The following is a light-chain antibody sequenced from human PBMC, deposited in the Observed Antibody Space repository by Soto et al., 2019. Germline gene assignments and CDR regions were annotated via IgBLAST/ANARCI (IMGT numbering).Light chain of an antibody. CDR2: DIS. V-gene: IGKV1-5*01. CDR3: QQYNTYST. J-gene: IGKJ2*01. Sequence: DIQMTQSPSTLSASVGDRVTITCRASQSVFKWLAWYQQKPGKAPKLLIYDISSLESGVPSRFSGSGSGTEFTLTISSLQPDDVATYYCQQYNTYSTFGQGTKLEIK. CDR1: QSVFKW.